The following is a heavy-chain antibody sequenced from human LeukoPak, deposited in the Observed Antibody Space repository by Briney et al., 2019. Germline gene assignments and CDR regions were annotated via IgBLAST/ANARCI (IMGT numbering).Heavy chain of an antibody. Sequence: SETLSLTCAVYGGSFSGYYWSWIRQPPGKGLEWIGYIYYSGSTNYNPSLKSRVTISVDTSKNQFSLKLSSVTAADTAVYYCARDRGDYGSRYYYYMDVWGKGTTVTISS. V-gene: IGHV4-59*01. J-gene: IGHJ6*03. CDR1: GGSFSGYY. CDR3: ARDRGDYGSRYYYYMDV. D-gene: IGHD4-17*01. CDR2: IYYSGST.